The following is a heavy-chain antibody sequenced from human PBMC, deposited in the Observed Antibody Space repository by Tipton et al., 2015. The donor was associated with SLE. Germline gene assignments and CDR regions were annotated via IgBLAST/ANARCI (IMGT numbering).Heavy chain of an antibody. CDR3: AREEKDAFDI. Sequence: TLSLTCTVSGASISSYYWSWIRQPPGKGLEWIGYIYYSGSTNYNPSLKSRVTISVDTSKNQFSLKLSSVTAADTAVYYCAREEKDAFDIWGQGTMVTVSS. CDR2: IYYSGST. V-gene: IGHV4-59*01. CDR1: GASISSYY. J-gene: IGHJ3*02.